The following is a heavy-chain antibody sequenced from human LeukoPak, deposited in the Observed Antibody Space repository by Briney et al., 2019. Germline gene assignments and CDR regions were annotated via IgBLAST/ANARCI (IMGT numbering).Heavy chain of an antibody. CDR2: ISGSDGST. V-gene: IGHV3-23*01. D-gene: IGHD1-26*01. CDR3: AKSYSGSYYGTFDY. CDR1: GFPFSSYA. Sequence: GGSLRLSCAASGFPFSSYAMSWFRKAPGKGLEWVSAISGSDGSTYYADSVKGRFTISRDNSKNTLYLQMNSLRTEDTAVYYCAKSYSGSYYGTFDYWGQGTLVTVSS. J-gene: IGHJ4*02.